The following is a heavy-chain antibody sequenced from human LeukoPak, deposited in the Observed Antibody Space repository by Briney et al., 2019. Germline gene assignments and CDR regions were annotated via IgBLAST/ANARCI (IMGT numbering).Heavy chain of an antibody. D-gene: IGHD6-13*01. CDR3: AKDPQTTYSSSWSLFDY. CDR1: GFTFSTFA. J-gene: IGHJ4*02. CDR2: IFQGGGEI. Sequence: GGSLRLSCAASGFTFSTFAMIWVRQPPGKGLEWVSSIFQGGGEIHYADSVRGRFTISRDNSKSTLFLQMNSLRAEDTAVYYCAKDPQTTYSSSWSLFDYWGQGTLVTVSS. V-gene: IGHV3-23*01.